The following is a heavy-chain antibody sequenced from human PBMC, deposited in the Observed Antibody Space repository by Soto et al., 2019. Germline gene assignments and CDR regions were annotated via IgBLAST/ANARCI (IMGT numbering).Heavy chain of an antibody. CDR3: GSVRPSGYVLS. D-gene: IGHD6-25*01. J-gene: IGHJ5*02. V-gene: IGHV4-59*01. CDR2: VYFSGNT. CDR1: GGSLSSYY. Sequence: SETLSVTWTVSGGSLSSYYRTWIGQSPGKGLEWIGYVYFSGNTNYTPPPKSRVAISIDSSKNQFSLRLASVTAADTAFYYCGSVRPSGYVLSWGQGNLVTVS.